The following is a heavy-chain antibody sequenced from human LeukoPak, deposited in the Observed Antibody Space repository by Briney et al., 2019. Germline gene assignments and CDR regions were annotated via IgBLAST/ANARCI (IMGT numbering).Heavy chain of an antibody. CDR2: IGYTGDT. CDR3: ARGPRYSFY. CDR1: GGSISSGAYY. J-gene: IGHJ4*02. D-gene: IGHD6-13*01. V-gene: IGHV4-31*03. Sequence: SETLSLTCTVSGGSISSGAYYWSWVRQLPEKGLDWIGYIGYTGDTYYNPSLRSRATISIDTSKTQFSLRLSSLTAADTAVYYCARGPRYSFYWGQGTLVSVSS.